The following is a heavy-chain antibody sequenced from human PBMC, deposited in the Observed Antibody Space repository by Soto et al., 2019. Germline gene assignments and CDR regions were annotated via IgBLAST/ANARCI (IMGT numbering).Heavy chain of an antibody. V-gene: IGHV3-7*01. J-gene: IGHJ4*02. D-gene: IGHD3-3*02. CDR2: IKQDGSET. Sequence: QPGGSLRLSCAASGFSFSSYWMNWVRQAPGKGLEWLANIKQDGSETYYVDSVKGRFTISRDNAKNSLHLQMNNLRAEDTAVYYCADGHSYFDYWGQGILVTVSS. CDR3: ADGHSYFDY. CDR1: GFSFSSYW.